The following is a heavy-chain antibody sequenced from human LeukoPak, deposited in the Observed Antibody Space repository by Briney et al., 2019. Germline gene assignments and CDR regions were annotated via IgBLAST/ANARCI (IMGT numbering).Heavy chain of an antibody. J-gene: IGHJ4*02. CDR1: GFTFSSYS. CDR3: ARDHFIAAAGTNY. CDR2: ISSSSSYI. Sequence: GGSLRLSCAASGFTFSSYSMNWVPQAPGKGLEWFSSISSSSSYIYYADSVKGRFTISRDNAKNSLYLQMNSLRAEDTAVYYCARDHFIAAAGTNYWGQGTLVTVSS. D-gene: IGHD6-13*01. V-gene: IGHV3-21*01.